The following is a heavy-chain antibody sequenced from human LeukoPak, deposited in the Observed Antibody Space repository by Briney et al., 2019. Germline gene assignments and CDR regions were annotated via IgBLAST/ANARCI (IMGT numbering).Heavy chain of an antibody. V-gene: IGHV1-2*02. CDR1: GYTFTGYY. Sequence: ASVKVSCKASGYTFTGYYMHWVRQAPGQGLEWMGWINPNSGGTNYAQKFQGRVTMTRDTSISTAYMELSRLRSDDTAVYYCARGRGYYGSGSYYKGLADYYYYMDVWGKGTTVTVSS. D-gene: IGHD3-10*01. J-gene: IGHJ6*03. CDR2: INPNSGGT. CDR3: ARGRGYYGSGSYYKGLADYYYYMDV.